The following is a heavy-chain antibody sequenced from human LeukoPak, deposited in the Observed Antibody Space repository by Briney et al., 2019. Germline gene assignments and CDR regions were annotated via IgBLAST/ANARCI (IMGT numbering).Heavy chain of an antibody. J-gene: IGHJ4*02. CDR3: ARAPVTYYDFWSGFHYFDY. D-gene: IGHD3-3*01. CDR2: ISWNSGSI. Sequence: GGSLRLSCAASGFTFDDYAMHWVRQAPGKGLEWVSGISWNSGSIGYADSVKGRFTISRDNSKNTLYLQMNSLRAEDTAVYYCARAPVTYYDFWSGFHYFDYWGQGTLVTVSS. CDR1: GFTFDDYA. V-gene: IGHV3-9*01.